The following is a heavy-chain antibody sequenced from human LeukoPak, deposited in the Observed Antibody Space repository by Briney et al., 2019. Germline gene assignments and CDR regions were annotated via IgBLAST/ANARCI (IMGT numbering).Heavy chain of an antibody. D-gene: IGHD2-15*01. CDR1: GFSFSDYW. CDR3: AKRACSGGSCYGDYYGMDV. CDR2: ISQDGSEK. V-gene: IGHV3-7*03. Sequence: GGSLRLSCAASGFSFSDYWMTWVRQAPGKGLEWVATISQDGSEKFYMDSVKGRFTISRDNSKNTLYLQMNSLRAEDTAVYYCAKRACSGGSCYGDYYGMDVWGQGTTVTVSS. J-gene: IGHJ6*02.